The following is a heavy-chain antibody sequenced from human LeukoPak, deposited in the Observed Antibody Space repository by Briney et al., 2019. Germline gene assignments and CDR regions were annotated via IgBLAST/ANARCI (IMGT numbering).Heavy chain of an antibody. Sequence: GGSLRLSCAASGFTFSSYAMSWVRQAPGKGLEWVSAIRGSGGSTYYADFVKGRFTISRHNSKNTLYLQMNSLRAEDTDVYYCAKDLLVRVGATPFDYWGQGTLVTVSS. CDR2: IRGSGGST. D-gene: IGHD1-26*01. CDR3: AKDLLVRVGATPFDY. V-gene: IGHV3-23*01. J-gene: IGHJ4*02. CDR1: GFTFSSYA.